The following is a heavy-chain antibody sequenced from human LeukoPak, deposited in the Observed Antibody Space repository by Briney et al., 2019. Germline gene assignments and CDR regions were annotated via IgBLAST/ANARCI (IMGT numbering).Heavy chain of an antibody. CDR3: ARAPTYYYDSSGYYSFGY. J-gene: IGHJ4*02. V-gene: IGHV1-2*02. CDR2: INPNSGGT. D-gene: IGHD3-22*01. Sequence: ASVKVSCKASGYTFTGYYMHWVRQAPGQGLEWMGWINPNSGGTNYAQKFQGRVTMTRDTSISTAYMELSRLRSDDTAVYYCARAPTYYYDSSGYYSFGYWGQGTLVTVSS. CDR1: GYTFTGYY.